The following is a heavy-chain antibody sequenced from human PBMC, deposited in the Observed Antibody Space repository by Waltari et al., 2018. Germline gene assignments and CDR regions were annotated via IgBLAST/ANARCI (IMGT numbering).Heavy chain of an antibody. D-gene: IGHD1-26*01. Sequence: EVQLVESGGGLVQPGGSLSLSCGASGFTFSSYWMTWVRQAPGKGLEWVANINPDGSERYYVDSVKGRFTISRDNAKNSLYLQVNSLGAEDTAIYYCARDSGRFYVDYWGQGTLLTVSS. CDR2: INPDGSER. CDR1: GFTFSSYW. V-gene: IGHV3-7*01. CDR3: ARDSGRFYVDY. J-gene: IGHJ4*02.